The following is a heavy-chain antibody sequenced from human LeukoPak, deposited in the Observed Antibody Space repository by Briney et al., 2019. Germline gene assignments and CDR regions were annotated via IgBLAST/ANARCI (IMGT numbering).Heavy chain of an antibody. CDR3: AERGAPSTSPLDY. D-gene: IGHD3-10*01. CDR1: GFTFSSYA. Sequence: PGGSLRLSCAASGFTFSSYAMSWVRQAPGKGLEWVSTIGSSGDSTYYAGSVKGRFTVSRDNSKNTLYLQMSSLRAEDTAVYYCAERGAPSTSPLDYWGQGALVTVSS. CDR2: IGSSGDST. J-gene: IGHJ4*02. V-gene: IGHV3-23*01.